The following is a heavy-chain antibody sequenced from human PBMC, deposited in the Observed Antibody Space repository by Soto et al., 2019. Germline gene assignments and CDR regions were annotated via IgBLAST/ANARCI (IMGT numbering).Heavy chain of an antibody. Sequence: GGSLRLSCAASGFTFSSYAMSWVRQAPGKGLEWVSAISGSGGSTYYADSVKGRFTISRDNSKNTLYLQMNSLRAEDTAVYYCAKDSLYYDFWSGPRDQLNAFDIWGQGTMVTVSS. J-gene: IGHJ3*02. CDR1: GFTFSSYA. CDR2: ISGSGGST. D-gene: IGHD3-3*01. V-gene: IGHV3-23*01. CDR3: AKDSLYYDFWSGPRDQLNAFDI.